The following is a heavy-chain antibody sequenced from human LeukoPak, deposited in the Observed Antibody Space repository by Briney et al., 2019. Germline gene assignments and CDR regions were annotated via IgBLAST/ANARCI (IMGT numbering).Heavy chain of an antibody. CDR1: GYTFTGYY. Sequence: ASVKVSCKASGYTFTGYYMHRVRQAPGQGLEWMGRINPNSGGTNYAQKFQGRVTMTRDTSISTAYMELSRLRSDDTAVYYCARRGYSYGYGMSLWGQGTLVTVSS. D-gene: IGHD5-18*01. J-gene: IGHJ4*02. CDR3: ARRGYSYGYGMSL. V-gene: IGHV1-2*06. CDR2: INPNSGGT.